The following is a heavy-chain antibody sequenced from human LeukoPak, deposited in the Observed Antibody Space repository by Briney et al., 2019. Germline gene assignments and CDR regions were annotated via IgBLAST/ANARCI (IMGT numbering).Heavy chain of an antibody. D-gene: IGHD4-23*01. CDR1: GGSISSYY. CDR3: ASDFGGNWLDP. CDR2: VYYTGTT. V-gene: IGHV4-59*01. Sequence: SSETLSLTCTVSGGSISSYYWSWIRQPPGEGLEWIGYVYYTGTTNYNPSLRSRVTMSIDTSKNQFSLKLTSVTAADTAVYYCASDFGGNWLDPWGQGTLVIVSS. J-gene: IGHJ5*02.